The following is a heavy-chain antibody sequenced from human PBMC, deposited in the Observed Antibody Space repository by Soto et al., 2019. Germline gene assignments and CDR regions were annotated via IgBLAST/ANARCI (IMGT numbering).Heavy chain of an antibody. J-gene: IGHJ4*02. Sequence: EVQLVESAGVRVKPGGALRLSCAAGGCTFTSLSMNWVRQAPGKGLEWVSSISRTTNYIYYGDSMKGRFTISRDNAKNSLYLEMNSLRAEDTAVYYCARESEDLTSNFDYWGQGTLVTVPS. CDR1: GCTFTSLS. V-gene: IGHV3-21*06. CDR3: ARESEDLTSNFDY. CDR2: ISRTTNYI.